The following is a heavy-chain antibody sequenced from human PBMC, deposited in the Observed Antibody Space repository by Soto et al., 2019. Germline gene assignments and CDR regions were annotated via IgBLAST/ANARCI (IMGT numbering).Heavy chain of an antibody. V-gene: IGHV4-59*01. Sequence: QVQLQESGPGLVKPSETLSLTCTVSGGSISSYYWSWIRQPPGKGLEWIGYIYYSGSTNYNPSLKSRVTLSVDTSQNQCSLKLSSVTAADTAVYYCARPHGGSSGWDNWFDPWGQGTLVTVSS. J-gene: IGHJ5*02. CDR1: GGSISSYY. CDR3: ARPHGGSSGWDNWFDP. CDR2: IYYSGST. D-gene: IGHD6-25*01.